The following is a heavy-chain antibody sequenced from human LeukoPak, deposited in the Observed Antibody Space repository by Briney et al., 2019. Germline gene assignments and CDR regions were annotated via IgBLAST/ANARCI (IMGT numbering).Heavy chain of an antibody. J-gene: IGHJ4*02. D-gene: IGHD3-22*01. CDR1: GFTFSSYW. CDR2: IKQDGSEK. V-gene: IGHV3-7*01. CDR3: ARDSVDYYDSSGYYPMDY. Sequence: GGSLRLSCAASGFTFSSYWMSWVRQAPGKGLEWVANIKQDGSEKYYVDSVKGRFTISRDNAKNSLYLQMHSLRAEDTAVYYCARDSVDYYDSSGYYPMDYWGQETLVTVSS.